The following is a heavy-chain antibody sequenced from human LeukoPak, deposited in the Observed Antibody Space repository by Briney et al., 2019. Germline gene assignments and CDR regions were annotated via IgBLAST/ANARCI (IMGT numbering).Heavy chain of an antibody. V-gene: IGHV4-39*01. J-gene: IGHJ4*02. Sequence: PSETLSLTCTVSGGSISGSRCYWGWIRQTPGQDLEWIGSTSYSGSTHYNPSFTSRVTVSVDTSKNQFFLNLSSVTAADTAVYYCSRTTGDSAIIAAHWGQGTLVTVSS. CDR3: SRTTGDSAIIAAH. CDR1: GGSISGSRCY. CDR2: TSYSGST. D-gene: IGHD3-16*01.